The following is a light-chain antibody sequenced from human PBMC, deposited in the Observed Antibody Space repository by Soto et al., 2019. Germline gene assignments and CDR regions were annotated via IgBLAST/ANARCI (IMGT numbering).Light chain of an antibody. V-gene: IGLV2-14*01. Sequence: QSVLTQPASVSGSPGQSITISCTGTSSDVGGYNYVSWYQQHPGKAPKHIIYEVSNRPSGVSNRFSGSKSGNTASLTISGLQAEDEADYYCSSYTSSSIDYVFGTGTKLTVL. CDR3: SSYTSSSIDYV. J-gene: IGLJ1*01. CDR1: SSDVGGYNY. CDR2: EVS.